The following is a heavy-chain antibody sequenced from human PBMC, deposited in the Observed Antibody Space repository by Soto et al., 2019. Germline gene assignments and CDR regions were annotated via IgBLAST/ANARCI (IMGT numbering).Heavy chain of an antibody. Sequence: QVQLVESGGGVVQPGRSLRLSCAASGFTFSSYGMHWVRQAPGKGLEWVAVIWYDGSNKYYADSVKGQFTISRDNSKNTLYLQMNSLRAEDTAVYYCARQNPVEMATIAGWYFDYWGQGTLVTVSS. J-gene: IGHJ4*02. CDR2: IWYDGSNK. D-gene: IGHD5-12*01. CDR1: GFTFSSYG. V-gene: IGHV3-33*01. CDR3: ARQNPVEMATIAGWYFDY.